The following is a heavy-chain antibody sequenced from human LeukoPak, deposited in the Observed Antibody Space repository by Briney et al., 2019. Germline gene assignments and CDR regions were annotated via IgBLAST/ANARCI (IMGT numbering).Heavy chain of an antibody. CDR1: GGSFSDYY. V-gene: IGHV4-34*01. CDR3: ARVGVAAPFDY. CDR2: INHSGST. J-gene: IGHJ4*02. D-gene: IGHD2-15*01. Sequence: SETLSLTCAVYGGSFSDYYWSWIRQPPGKGLEWIGEINHSGSTNYNPSLKSRVTISVDTSKNQFSLKLSSVTAADTAVYYCARVGVAAPFDYWGQGTLVTVSS.